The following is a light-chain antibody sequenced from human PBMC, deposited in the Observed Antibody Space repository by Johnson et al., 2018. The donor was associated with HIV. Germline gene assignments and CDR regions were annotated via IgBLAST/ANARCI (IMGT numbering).Light chain of an antibody. CDR1: SSNIGNNY. J-gene: IGLJ1*01. CDR2: DNN. V-gene: IGLV1-51*01. Sequence: QSVLTQPPSVSAAPGQKVTISCSGSSSNIGNNYVSWYQQLPGTAPKLLIYDNNKRPSGIPDRFSGSKSGTSATLGITGLQTGDEADNYCGTWDNSLSAQYVFGTGTNITVL. CDR3: GTWDNSLSAQYV.